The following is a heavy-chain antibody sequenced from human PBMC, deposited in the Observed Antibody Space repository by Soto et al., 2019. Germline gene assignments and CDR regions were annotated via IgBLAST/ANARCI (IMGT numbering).Heavy chain of an antibody. CDR1: GGSISRSSDY. V-gene: IGHV4-39*01. CDR2: IYYSGST. J-gene: IGHJ6*02. Sequence: SATLSVTWTVSGGSISRSSDYGGWIRQPPGKGLEWIGSIYYSGSTYYNPSLKSRVTISVDTSKNQFSLKLSSVTAADTAVYYCATLTITNYYYHDGMDAWGQGTKVT. CDR3: ATLTITNYYYHDGMDA.